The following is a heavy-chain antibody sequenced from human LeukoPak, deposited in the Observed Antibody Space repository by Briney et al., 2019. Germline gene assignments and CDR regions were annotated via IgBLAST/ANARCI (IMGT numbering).Heavy chain of an antibody. V-gene: IGHV4-4*07. D-gene: IGHD4-17*01. CDR2: IYSSGIT. Sequence: PSETRSLTCTFSAGSVSSFYWSWIRQPAGRGLEWIGRIYSSGITNYNPSLKRRVTTSVDTSRTQCSLKLSSVTAADTAVDYCARVTTPWFFDLWGRGTLVTVSS. CDR3: ARVTTPWFFDL. J-gene: IGHJ2*01. CDR1: AGSVSSFY.